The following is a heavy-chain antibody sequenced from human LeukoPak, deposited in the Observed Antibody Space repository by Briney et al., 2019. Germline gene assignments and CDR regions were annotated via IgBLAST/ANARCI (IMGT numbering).Heavy chain of an antibody. J-gene: IGHJ3*02. D-gene: IGHD6-19*01. CDR2: IHYSGST. Sequence: SETLSLTCTVSGGSISTYYWSWIRQPPGKGLEWIGYIHYSGSTNYNPSLKSRVAISLNTSKNQFSLKLSSVTAADTAVYYCARDASVAGMTGAFDIWGQGTMVTVSS. CDR1: GGSISTYY. V-gene: IGHV4-59*01. CDR3: ARDASVAGMTGAFDI.